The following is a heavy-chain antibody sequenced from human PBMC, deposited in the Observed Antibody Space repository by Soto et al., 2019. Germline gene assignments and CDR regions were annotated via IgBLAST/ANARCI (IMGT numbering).Heavy chain of an antibody. V-gene: IGHV3-74*01. CDR1: GFTFSGYW. Sequence: PGGSLRLSCAASGFTFSGYWMHWVRQAPGKELVWVSSIETDGSITTYAASVKGRFTISRNNAKNTLYLQMNSLSAEDTAVYYCARTAALSRAFWAYWGQGTLVTVSS. D-gene: IGHD6-13*01. J-gene: IGHJ4*02. CDR3: ARTAALSRAFWAY. CDR2: IETDGSIT.